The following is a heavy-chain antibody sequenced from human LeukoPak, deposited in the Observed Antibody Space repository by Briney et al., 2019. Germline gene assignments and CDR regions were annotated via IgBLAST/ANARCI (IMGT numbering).Heavy chain of an antibody. J-gene: IGHJ4*02. CDR2: ISGSGGST. CDR3: AKTSYYDSSLDY. V-gene: IGHV3-23*01. CDR1: GFTFSSYE. Sequence: GGSLRLSCAASGFTFSSYEMNWVRQAPGKGLEWVSAISGSGGSTYYADSVKGRFTISRDNSKNTLYLQMNSLRAEDTAVYYCAKTSYYDSSLDYWGQGTLVTVSS. D-gene: IGHD3-22*01.